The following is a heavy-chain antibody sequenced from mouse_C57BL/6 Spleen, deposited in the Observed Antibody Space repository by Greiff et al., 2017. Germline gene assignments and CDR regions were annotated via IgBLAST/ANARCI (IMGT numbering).Heavy chain of an antibody. J-gene: IGHJ3*01. D-gene: IGHD4-1*01. CDR3: ARGGGTGSFAY. Sequence: QVQLQQPGAELVMPGASVKLSCKASGYTFTSYWMHWVKQRPGPGLEWIGEIDPSDSYTNYNQKFKGKSTLTVDKSSSTAYMQLSSLTSEDSAVYYCARGGGTGSFAYWGQGTLVTVSA. CDR2: IDPSDSYT. V-gene: IGHV1-69*01. CDR1: GYTFTSYW.